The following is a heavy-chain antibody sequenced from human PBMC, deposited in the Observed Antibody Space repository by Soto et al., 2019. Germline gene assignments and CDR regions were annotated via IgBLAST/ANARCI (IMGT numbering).Heavy chain of an antibody. D-gene: IGHD2-8*01. Sequence: PGGSLRLSWEGSGFTFSTEWMSWVRQAPGKGLEWVATIRQDGSETHYLDSVKGRFTILRDNARNMVSLQMNSLRGEDTAVYYCARGCCRHTSPYDFDCPGQRAPVPVSS. J-gene: IGHJ4*02. V-gene: IGHV3-7*01. CDR1: GFTFSTEW. CDR2: IRQDGSET. CDR3: ARGCCRHTSPYDFDC.